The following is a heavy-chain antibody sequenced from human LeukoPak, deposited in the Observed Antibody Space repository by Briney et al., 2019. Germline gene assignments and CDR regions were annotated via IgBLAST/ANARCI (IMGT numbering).Heavy chain of an antibody. Sequence: PSETLSLTCTVSGGSMRSYYWSWIRQPPGKGLELIGYVYYSGTANYNPSLESRVTILVDMSKNQFSLNLSSVTAADTAVYYCARTKSGWYYSDYWGQGTLVTVSS. CDR2: VYYSGTA. D-gene: IGHD6-19*01. V-gene: IGHV4-59*08. CDR1: GGSMRSYY. CDR3: ARTKSGWYYSDY. J-gene: IGHJ4*02.